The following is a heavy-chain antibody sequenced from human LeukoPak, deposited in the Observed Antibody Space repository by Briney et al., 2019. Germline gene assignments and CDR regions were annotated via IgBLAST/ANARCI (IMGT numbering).Heavy chain of an antibody. V-gene: IGHV1-69*13. CDR3: AREGPYSSGWLLDY. Sequence: SVKVSCKASGGTISSYAISCVRQAPGEGLEWMGGIIPIFGTANYPQKFQGRVTITADESTSTAYMELSSLRSEDTAVYYCAREGPYSSGWLLDYWGQGALVTVSS. J-gene: IGHJ4*02. CDR1: GGTISSYA. CDR2: IIPIFGTA. D-gene: IGHD6-19*01.